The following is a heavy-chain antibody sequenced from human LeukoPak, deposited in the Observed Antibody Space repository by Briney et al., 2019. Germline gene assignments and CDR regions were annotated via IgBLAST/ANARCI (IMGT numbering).Heavy chain of an antibody. V-gene: IGHV2-70*01. J-gene: IGHJ5*02. CDR3: AQNTYRRRWFDP. Sequence: ESGPALVKPTQTLTLTCTFSGFSLSTSGMCVSWIRQPPGKALEWLALIDWDDDKYYSTSLKTRLTISKDTSKNQVVLTMTNMDPVDTATYYCAQNTYRRRWFDPWGQGTLVTVSS. CDR1: GFSLSTSGMC. CDR2: IDWDDDK. D-gene: IGHD4-11*01.